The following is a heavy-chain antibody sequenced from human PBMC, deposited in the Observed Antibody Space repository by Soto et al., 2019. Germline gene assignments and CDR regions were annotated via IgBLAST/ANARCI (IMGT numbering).Heavy chain of an antibody. CDR1: GFTFSTYG. CDR3: AISAVAARAFDY. V-gene: IGHV3-33*01. CDR2: IWYDGSNK. Sequence: GGSLRLSCAASGFTFSTYGMHWVRQAPGKGLEWVALIWYDGSNKYYADSVKGRFTISRDNSKNTLYLQMNTLRAEDTAVYYCAISAVAARAFDYWGQGTLVTVSS. J-gene: IGHJ4*02. D-gene: IGHD6-6*01.